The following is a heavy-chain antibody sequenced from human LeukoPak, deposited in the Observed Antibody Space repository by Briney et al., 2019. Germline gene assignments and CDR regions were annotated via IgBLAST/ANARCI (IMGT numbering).Heavy chain of an antibody. CDR3: AKDSNVLRYFDYFDY. V-gene: IGHV3-23*01. CDR1: GFTFSSYA. Sequence: PGGSLRLSCAASGFTFSSYAMSWVRQAPGKGLEWVSAISGSGGSTYYADSVKGRCTISRDNSKNTLYLQMNSLRAEDTAVYYCAKDSNVLRYFDYFDYWGQGTLSPSPQ. J-gene: IGHJ4*02. D-gene: IGHD3-9*01. CDR2: ISGSGGST.